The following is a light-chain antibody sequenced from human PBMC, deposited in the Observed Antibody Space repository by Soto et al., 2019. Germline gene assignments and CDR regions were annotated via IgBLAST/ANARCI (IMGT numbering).Light chain of an antibody. V-gene: IGLV2-14*01. CDR2: EVS. CDR1: SSDGGGYNY. CDR3: SSYTRQYTPSYV. Sequence: QSVLTQPASVSGSPGQSITVCCTGSSSDGGGYNYVSWYQQHTGKASKLMIYEVSNRPSAISHRFSGSKSGNTASLTISGLRAEDEADYYCSSYTRQYTPSYVFGTGTKVTVL. J-gene: IGLJ1*01.